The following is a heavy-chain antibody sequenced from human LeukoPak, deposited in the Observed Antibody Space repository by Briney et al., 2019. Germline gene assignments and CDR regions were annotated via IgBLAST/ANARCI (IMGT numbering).Heavy chain of an antibody. CDR3: ARGNDSSGFYYFDY. V-gene: IGHV3-21*01. J-gene: IGHJ4*02. CDR2: VSSSSSYI. D-gene: IGHD3-22*01. Sequence: PGGSLRLSCAASGCTFSSYSMNWVRQAPGKGLGLVSSVSSSSSYIYYADSVKGRFTISRDNAKNSLYLQMNSLRAEDTAVYYCARGNDSSGFYYFDYWGQGTLVTVSS. CDR1: GCTFSSYS.